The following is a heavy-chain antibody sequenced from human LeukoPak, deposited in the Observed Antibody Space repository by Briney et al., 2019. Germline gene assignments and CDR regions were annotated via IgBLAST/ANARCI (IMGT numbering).Heavy chain of an antibody. Sequence: ETLSLTCAVYGGSFSGYYWSWIRQPPGKGLEWVGRITNKNEGETTDYAAPVKGRFTISRDDSKSTLYLQMNSLKTEDTAVYYCTTDWGTGTSYVRAFDLWGQGTMVTVSS. D-gene: IGHD3-16*01. CDR2: ITNKNEGETT. CDR3: TTDWGTGTSYVRAFDL. J-gene: IGHJ3*01. CDR1: GGSFSGYY. V-gene: IGHV3-15*01.